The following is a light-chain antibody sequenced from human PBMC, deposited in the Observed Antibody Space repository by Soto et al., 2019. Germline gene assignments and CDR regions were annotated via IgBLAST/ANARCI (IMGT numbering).Light chain of an antibody. CDR1: SSDVGGYNY. CDR2: DVS. Sequence: QSALTQPGSVSGSPGQTITISGTGTSSDVGGYNYVSWYQQHPDKAPKLMIYDVSNRPSGVSNRFSGSKSGNTASLTISGLQAEYEAHYYCSSYTSTSTQVFGGGTQLTVL. J-gene: IGLJ3*02. CDR3: SSYTSTSTQV. V-gene: IGLV2-14*03.